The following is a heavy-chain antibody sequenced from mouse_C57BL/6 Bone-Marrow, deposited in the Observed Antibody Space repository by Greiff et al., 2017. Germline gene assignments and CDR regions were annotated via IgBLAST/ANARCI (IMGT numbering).Heavy chain of an antibody. CDR1: GFNIKDDY. CDR3: TTWGGSSLGYAMDY. J-gene: IGHJ4*01. D-gene: IGHD1-1*01. V-gene: IGHV14-4*01. Sequence: EVQVVESGAELVRPGASVKLSCTASGFNIKDDYMHWVKQRPEQGLEWIGWIDPENGDTEYASKFQGKATITADTSSNTAYLQLSSLTSEDTAVYYCTTWGGSSLGYAMDYWGQGTSVTVSS. CDR2: IDPENGDT.